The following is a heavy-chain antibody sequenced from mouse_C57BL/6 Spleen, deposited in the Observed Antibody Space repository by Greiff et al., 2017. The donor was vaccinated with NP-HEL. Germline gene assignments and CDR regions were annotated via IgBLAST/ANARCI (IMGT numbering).Heavy chain of an antibody. V-gene: IGHV5-9*01. J-gene: IGHJ2*01. CDR1: GFTFSSYT. Sequence: EVHLVESGGGLVKPGGSLKLSCAASGFTFSSYTMSWVRQTPEKRLEWVATISGGGGNTYYPDSVKGRFTISRDNAKNTLYLQMSSLRSEDTALYYCARQGEGGFFDYWGQGTTLTVSS. CDR3: ARQGEGGFFDY. CDR2: ISGGGGNT.